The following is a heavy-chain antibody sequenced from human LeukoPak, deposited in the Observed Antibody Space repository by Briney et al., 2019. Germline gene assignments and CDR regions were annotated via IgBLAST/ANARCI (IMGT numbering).Heavy chain of an antibody. J-gene: IGHJ6*02. CDR3: ARGAYCSSTSCKEGYYYYYGMDV. V-gene: IGHV3-7*03. D-gene: IGHD2-2*01. CDR1: GFTFSSYW. Sequence: GGSLRLSCAASGFTFSSYWMSWVRQAPGKGLEWVANIKQDGSEKYYVDSVKGRFTISRDNAKNSLYLQMNSLRAEDTAVYYCARGAYCSSTSCKEGYYYYYGMDVWGQGTTVTVSS. CDR2: IKQDGSEK.